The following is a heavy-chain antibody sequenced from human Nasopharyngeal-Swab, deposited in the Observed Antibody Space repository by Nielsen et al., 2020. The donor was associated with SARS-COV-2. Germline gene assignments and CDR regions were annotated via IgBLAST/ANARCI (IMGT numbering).Heavy chain of an antibody. D-gene: IGHD3-10*01. V-gene: IGHV3-53*01. J-gene: IGHJ4*02. CDR1: GFTVSSNY. CDR3: ARAPDSSTYGLRY. CDR2: IYSDGST. Sequence: GSLRLSCEASGFTVSSNYMSWVPQAPGKGLELVSVIYSDGSTSYADSVKGRFTISRDKSKNTLYLQMNSLRDEDTAVYYCARAPDSSTYGLRYWGLGTLVTVSS.